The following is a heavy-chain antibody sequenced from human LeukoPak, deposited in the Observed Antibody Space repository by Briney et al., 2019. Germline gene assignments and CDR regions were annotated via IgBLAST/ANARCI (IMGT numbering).Heavy chain of an antibody. V-gene: IGHV4-34*01. CDR2: INHSGST. Sequence: SETLSLTCAVYGGSFSGYYWSWIRQPPGKGLEWIGEINHSGSTNYNPSLKSRVTISVDTSKNQFSLKLSSVTAADTAVYYCARDYGRRAKYGSGSPFDYWGQGTLVTVSS. CDR3: ARDYGRRAKYGSGSPFDY. J-gene: IGHJ4*02. CDR1: GGSFSGYY. D-gene: IGHD3-10*01.